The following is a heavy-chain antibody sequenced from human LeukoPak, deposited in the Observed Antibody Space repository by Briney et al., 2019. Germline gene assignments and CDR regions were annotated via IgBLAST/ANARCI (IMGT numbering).Heavy chain of an antibody. CDR1: GFTFSSYA. V-gene: IGHV3-23*01. D-gene: IGHD3-10*01. CDR3: AKSRITMVRGVITNFDY. Sequence: GGSLRLSCAASGFTFSSYAMRWVRQAPGKGLEWVAAISGGGGSTYYADSVKGRFTISRDNSKNTLYLQMNSLRAEDTAVYYCAKSRITMVRGVITNFDYWGQGTLVTVSS. J-gene: IGHJ4*02. CDR2: ISGGGGST.